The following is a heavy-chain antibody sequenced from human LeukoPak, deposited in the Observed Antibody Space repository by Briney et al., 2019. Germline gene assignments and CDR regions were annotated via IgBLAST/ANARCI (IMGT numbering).Heavy chain of an antibody. V-gene: IGHV3-23*01. CDR2: ISGSGGST. Sequence: GGSLRLSCAASGFTFSSYAMSWVRQAPGKGLEWVSAISGSGGSTYYAGSVKGRFTISGDNSKNSLYLQMNSLRAEDTAVYYCTSTSGWYPRFDYWGQGTLVTVSS. CDR3: TSTSGWYPRFDY. D-gene: IGHD6-19*01. J-gene: IGHJ4*02. CDR1: GFTFSSYA.